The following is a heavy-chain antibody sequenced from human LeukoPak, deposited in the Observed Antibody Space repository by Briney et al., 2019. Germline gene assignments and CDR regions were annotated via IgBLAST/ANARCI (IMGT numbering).Heavy chain of an antibody. J-gene: IGHJ4*02. Sequence: PSETLSLTCTVSGGSISSGDYYWSWIRQPPGKGLEWIGYIYYSGSTNYNPSLKSRVTISVDTSKNQFSLKLSSVTAADTAVYYCARHERRSGAFDYWGQGTLVTVSS. CDR2: IYYSGST. CDR1: GGSISSGDYY. V-gene: IGHV4-61*08. CDR3: ARHERRSGAFDY. D-gene: IGHD1-1*01.